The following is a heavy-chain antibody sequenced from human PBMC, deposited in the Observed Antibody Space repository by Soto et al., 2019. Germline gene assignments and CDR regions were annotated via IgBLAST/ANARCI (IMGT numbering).Heavy chain of an antibody. CDR1: GYTFTSYD. CDR2: MNPNSGNT. D-gene: IGHD6-6*01. V-gene: IGHV1-8*01. CDR3: ARGSSSSNYYYYMDV. J-gene: IGHJ6*03. Sequence: GASVKVSCKASGYTFTSYDINWVRQATGQGLEWMGWMNPNSGNTGYAQKFQGRVTMTRNTSISTAYMELSSLRSEDTAVYYCARGSSSSNYYYYMDVWGKGNTVTVSS.